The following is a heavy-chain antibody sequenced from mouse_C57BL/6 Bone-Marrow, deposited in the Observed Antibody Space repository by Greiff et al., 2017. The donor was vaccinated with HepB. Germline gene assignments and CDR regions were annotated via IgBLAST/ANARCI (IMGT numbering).Heavy chain of an antibody. CDR2: SRNKANDYTT. J-gene: IGHJ3*01. D-gene: IGHD2-3*01. CDR1: GFTFSDFY. V-gene: IGHV7-1*01. CDR3: ARDAEDGYPWFAY. Sequence: EVQLVESGGGLVQSGRSLRLSCATSGFTFSDFYMEWVRQAPGKGLEWIAASRNKANDYTTEYSASVKGRFIVSRDTSQSILYLQMNALRAEDTAMYYCARDAEDGYPWFAYWGQGTLVTVSA.